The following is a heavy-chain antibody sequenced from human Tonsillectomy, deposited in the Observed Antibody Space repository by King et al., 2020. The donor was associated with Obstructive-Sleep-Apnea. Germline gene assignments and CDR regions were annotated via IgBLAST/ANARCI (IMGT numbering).Heavy chain of an antibody. CDR2: ISGSGGST. V-gene: IGHV3-23*04. CDR3: AKAKYSSGWYGVDY. CDR1: GFTFSSYA. D-gene: IGHD6-19*01. J-gene: IGHJ4*02. Sequence: VQLVESGGGLVQPGGSLRLSCAASGFTFSSYAMSWVRQSPGKGLDWDSAISGSGGSTYYPYSLKGRFTISRDNSKNTLYLQMNSLRAEDTAVYYCAKAKYSSGWYGVDYWGQGTLVTVSS.